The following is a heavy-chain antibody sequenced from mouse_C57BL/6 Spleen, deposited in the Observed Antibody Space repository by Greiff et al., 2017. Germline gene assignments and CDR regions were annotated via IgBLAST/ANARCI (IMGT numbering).Heavy chain of an antibody. CDR1: GYAFSSYW. D-gene: IGHD1-1*01. CDR3: ARSTVDTPYSFDY. Sequence: VQVVESGAELVKPGASVKISCKASGYAFSSYWMNWVKQRPGKGLEWIGQIYPGDGDTNYNGKFKGKATLTADNSSSTAYMQLSSLTSEDSAVDFCARSTVDTPYSFDYWGQGTTLTVSS. J-gene: IGHJ2*01. V-gene: IGHV1-80*01. CDR2: IYPGDGDT.